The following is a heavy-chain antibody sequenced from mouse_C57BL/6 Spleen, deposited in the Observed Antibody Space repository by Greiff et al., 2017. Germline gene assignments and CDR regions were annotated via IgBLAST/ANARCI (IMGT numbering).Heavy chain of an antibody. D-gene: IGHD1-1*01. Sequence: EVQLVESGGDLVKPGGSLKLSCAASGFTFSSYGMSWVRQTPDKRLEWVATISSGGSYTYYPDSVKGRFTISRDNAKNTLYLQMSSLKSEDTAMYYCARPRLITTVVEGGFACWGQGTLVTVSA. CDR3: ARPRLITTVVEGGFAC. J-gene: IGHJ3*01. CDR1: GFTFSSYG. CDR2: ISSGGSYT. V-gene: IGHV5-6*01.